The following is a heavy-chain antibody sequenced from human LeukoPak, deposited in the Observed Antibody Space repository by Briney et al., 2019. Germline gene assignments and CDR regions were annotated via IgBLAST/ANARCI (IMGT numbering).Heavy chain of an antibody. V-gene: IGHV4-31*03. CDR3: ASGLMSVDY. D-gene: IGHD2-8*01. J-gene: IGHJ4*02. Sequence: SETLSLTCTLSVGSISSGGYYWSWIRQHPGNGLEWIGYIYYSGSTYYNPSLKSRVTISVDTSKNQFSLKLSSVTAADTAVYYCASGLMSVDYWGQGTLVTVSS. CDR1: VGSISSGGYY. CDR2: IYYSGST.